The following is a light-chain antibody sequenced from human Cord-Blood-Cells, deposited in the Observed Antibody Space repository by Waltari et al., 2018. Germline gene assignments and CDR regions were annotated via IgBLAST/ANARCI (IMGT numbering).Light chain of an antibody. CDR2: EVS. Sequence: QSALTQPASVSGSPGQSITISCTGTSSDVGGYNYVSWYQQHPSKAPKLMIYEVSTRPAGVSNRFSGSKSSNTASLTISGLQAEDEADYYCSSYTGSSTVVFGGGTKLTVL. CDR3: SSYTGSSTVV. V-gene: IGLV2-14*01. CDR1: SSDVGGYNY. J-gene: IGLJ2*01.